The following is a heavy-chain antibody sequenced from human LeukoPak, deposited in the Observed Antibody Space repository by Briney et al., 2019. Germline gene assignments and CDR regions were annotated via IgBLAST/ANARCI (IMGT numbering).Heavy chain of an antibody. J-gene: IGHJ3*02. D-gene: IGHD3-10*01. V-gene: IGHV3-33*01. CDR3: ARDRYFGSDGFDI. CDR2: TWYDGSNN. Sequence: GGSLRLSCAASGFSFSEHGMHWVRQAPGKGPEWVTVTWYDGSNNHYADSVKGRFTISRDDSKNTVFLEMNSLRPEDTAVYHCARDRYFGSDGFDIWGPGTMVIVSS. CDR1: GFSFSEHG.